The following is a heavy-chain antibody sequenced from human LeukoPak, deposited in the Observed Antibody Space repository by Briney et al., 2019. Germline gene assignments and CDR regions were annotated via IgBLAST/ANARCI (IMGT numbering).Heavy chain of an antibody. D-gene: IGHD3-10*01. Sequence: GGSLRLSCAASGFTFSSYAMSWVRQAPGEGLEWVSAISGSGGSTYYADSVKGRFTISRDNSKNTLYLQMNSLRAEDTAVYYCAKEGFGFGESYGDYWGQGTLVTVSS. CDR3: AKEGFGFGESYGDY. CDR1: GFTFSSYA. CDR2: ISGSGGST. V-gene: IGHV3-23*01. J-gene: IGHJ4*02.